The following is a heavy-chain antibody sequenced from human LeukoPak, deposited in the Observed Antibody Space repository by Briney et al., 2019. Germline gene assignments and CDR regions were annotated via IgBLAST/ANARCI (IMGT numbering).Heavy chain of an antibody. CDR2: IIPILGIA. V-gene: IGHV1-69*04. D-gene: IGHD1-14*01. Sequence: SVKVSCKASGGTFSSYAISWVRQAPGQGLEWMGRIIPILGIANYAQKSQGRVTITADKSTSTAYMELSSLRSEDTAVYYCARGLGPGGIDYWGQGTLVTVSS. J-gene: IGHJ4*02. CDR3: ARGLGPGGIDY. CDR1: GGTFSSYA.